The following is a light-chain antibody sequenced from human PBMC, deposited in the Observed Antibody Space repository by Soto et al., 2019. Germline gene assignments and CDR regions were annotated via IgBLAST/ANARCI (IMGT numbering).Light chain of an antibody. CDR3: QQRSNWPLLS. CDR1: QSVSSNY. J-gene: IGKJ4*01. Sequence: ESVLTQSPGTLSLSPGERATLSCRASQSVSSNYLAWYQQKPGQAPRLLIYDASKRATGIPARFSGSGSGTDFTLAISSLEPEDFAVYYCQQRSNWPLLSFGGGTKVDIK. CDR2: DAS. V-gene: IGKV3D-20*02.